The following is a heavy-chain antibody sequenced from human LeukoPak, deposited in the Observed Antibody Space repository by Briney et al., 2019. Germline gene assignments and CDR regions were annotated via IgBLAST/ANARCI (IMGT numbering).Heavy chain of an antibody. Sequence: SVTVSCKASGGTFSSYAISWVRQAPGQGLEWMGGIIPIFGTANYAQKFQGRVTITADESTSTAYMELSSLRSEDTAVYYCAIDYGDYSFFDYWGQGTLVTVSS. CDR3: AIDYGDYSFFDY. CDR2: IIPIFGTA. V-gene: IGHV1-69*13. D-gene: IGHD4-17*01. J-gene: IGHJ4*02. CDR1: GGTFSSYA.